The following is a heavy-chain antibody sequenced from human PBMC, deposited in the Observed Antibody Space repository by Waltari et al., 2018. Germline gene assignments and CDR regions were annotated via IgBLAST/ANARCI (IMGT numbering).Heavy chain of an antibody. CDR2: IWNEGSNK. CDR3: AREEKGIVGATLGFFQH. CDR1: GFTFSSYG. V-gene: IGHV3-33*01. Sequence: QVQLVESGGGVVQPGRSLRLSCAASGFTFSSYGMHWVRQAPGKGLEWVAVIWNEGSNKYYADSVKGRFTISRDNSKNTLYRQMNSLRAEDTAVYYCAREEKGIVGATLGFFQHWGQGTLVTVSS. J-gene: IGHJ1*01. D-gene: IGHD1-26*01.